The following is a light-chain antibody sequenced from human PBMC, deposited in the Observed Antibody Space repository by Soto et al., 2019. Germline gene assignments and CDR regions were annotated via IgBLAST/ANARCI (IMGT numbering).Light chain of an antibody. Sequence: QSVLTQPPSVSGAPGQRVTISCTGSSSNIGAGYDVHWYQQLPGTAPKLLIYGNSNRPSGVPDRFSGSKSGTSASLAITGLQAEDEADYSCQSYDSSLSGWVFGGGTKLTFL. J-gene: IGLJ3*02. CDR3: QSYDSSLSGWV. CDR2: GNS. V-gene: IGLV1-40*01. CDR1: SSNIGAGYD.